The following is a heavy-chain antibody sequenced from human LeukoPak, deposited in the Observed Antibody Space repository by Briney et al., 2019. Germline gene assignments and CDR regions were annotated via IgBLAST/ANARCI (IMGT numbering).Heavy chain of an antibody. CDR1: GFTFSSYG. CDR2: IRYDGSNK. D-gene: IGHD3-10*01. J-gene: IGHJ4*02. CDR3: AKAAYGSGSYFLDY. Sequence: GGSLRLSCAASGFTFSSYGMHWVRQAPGKGLEWVTFIRYDGSNKYYADSVKGRFTISRDNSKNTLYLQMNSLRAEDTVVYYCAKAAYGSGSYFLDYWGQGTLVTVSS. V-gene: IGHV3-30*02.